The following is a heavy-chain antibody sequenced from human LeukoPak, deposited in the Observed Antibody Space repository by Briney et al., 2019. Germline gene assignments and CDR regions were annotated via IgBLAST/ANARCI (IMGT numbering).Heavy chain of an antibody. CDR2: IYYSGST. V-gene: IGHV4-39*01. CDR1: GGSISSSSYY. CDR3: ARHFGSGSYYPGSEFDAFDI. D-gene: IGHD3-10*01. Sequence: SETLSLTCTVSGGSISSSSYYWGWIRQPPGKGLEWIGSIYYSGSTYYNPSLKSRVTISVDTSKNQFSLKLSSVTAADTAVYYCARHFGSGSYYPGSEFDAFDIWGQGTMVTVSS. J-gene: IGHJ3*02.